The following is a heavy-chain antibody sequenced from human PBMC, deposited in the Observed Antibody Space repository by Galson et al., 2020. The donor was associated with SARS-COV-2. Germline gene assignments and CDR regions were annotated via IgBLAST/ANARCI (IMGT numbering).Heavy chain of an antibody. Sequence: SETLSLTCTVSGYSISSGYYWGWIRQPPGKGLEWIGSIYHSGSTYYNPSLKSRVPISLDTSKNQFSLKLSSVTAADTAVYYCARAPERRITIFGVVAEGYYFDYWGQGTLVTVSS. J-gene: IGHJ4*02. CDR3: ARAPERRITIFGVVAEGYYFDY. D-gene: IGHD3-3*01. CDR1: GYSISSGYY. V-gene: IGHV4-38-2*02. CDR2: IYHSGST.